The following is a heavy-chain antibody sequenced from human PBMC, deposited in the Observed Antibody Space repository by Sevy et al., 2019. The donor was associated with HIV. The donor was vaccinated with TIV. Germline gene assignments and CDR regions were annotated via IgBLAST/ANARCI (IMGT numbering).Heavy chain of an antibody. V-gene: IGHV4-39*02. CDR2: IYNTGST. J-gene: IGHJ2*01. CDR1: GGSIRINSYY. D-gene: IGHD6-19*01. CDR3: ATPRGTDWYEGAGGYFDL. Sequence: SETLSLTCTVSGGSIRINSYYWGWVRQPPGKGLEWIGSIYNTGSTSYNPSLKSRVTISVDTSKNNFSLRLTSVTAADTAVYYCATPRGTDWYEGAGGYFDLWGRGTLVPVSS.